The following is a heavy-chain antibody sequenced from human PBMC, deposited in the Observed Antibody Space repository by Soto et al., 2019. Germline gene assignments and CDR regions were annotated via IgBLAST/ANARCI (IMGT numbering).Heavy chain of an antibody. CDR2: IIPIFGTA. CDR1: GGACVSYA. J-gene: IGHJ4*02. D-gene: IGHD6-6*01. CDR3: ARDLGIAARTDY. Sequence: VKLACTRSGGACVSYAMIWGRQAPGQGLEWMGGIIPIFGTANYAQKFQGRVTITADESTSTAYMELSSLRSEDTPVYYSARDLGIAARTDYCGQGTLVTVSS. V-gene: IGHV1-69*01.